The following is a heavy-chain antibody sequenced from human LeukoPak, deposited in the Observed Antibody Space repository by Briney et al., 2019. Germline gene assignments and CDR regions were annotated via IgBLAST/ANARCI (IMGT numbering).Heavy chain of an antibody. J-gene: IGHJ4*02. CDR3: VIWGDYDVLTGYYVPDY. CDR2: ITGSGTNR. V-gene: IGHV3-23*01. Sequence: PGGSLRLSCVASGFTFSNYAMSWVRQAPGKGPELVSAITGSGTNRYYADSLKGRFTTSRDNSKNTVFLQMNSLRHEDTAIYYCVIWGDYDVLTGYYVPDYWGQGTLVTVAS. D-gene: IGHD3-9*01. CDR1: GFTFSNYA.